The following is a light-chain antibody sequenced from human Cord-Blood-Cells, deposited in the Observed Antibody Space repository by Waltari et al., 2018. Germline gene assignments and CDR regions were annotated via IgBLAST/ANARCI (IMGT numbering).Light chain of an antibody. CDR3: CSYAGSYTV. CDR2: DVS. V-gene: IGLV2-11*01. J-gene: IGLJ3*02. Sequence: QSALTQPRSVSGSPGQSVTISCTGTSSDVGGYNYVSWYPQHPGKAPKLMIYDVSKRPSGFPVRFSGSKSGNTASLTISGLQAEDEADYYCCSYAGSYTVFGGGTKLTVL. CDR1: SSDVGGYNY.